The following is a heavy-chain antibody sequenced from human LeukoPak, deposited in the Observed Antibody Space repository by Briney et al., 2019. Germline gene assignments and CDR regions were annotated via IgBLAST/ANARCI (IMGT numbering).Heavy chain of an antibody. V-gene: IGHV3-23*01. D-gene: IGHD1-26*01. CDR2: ISGSSHFT. Sequence: PGGSLRLSCAASGFTFSSSAMNWVRQAPEKGLEWVSGISGSSHFTYYADSVKGRFTISRDNSKSTLYLQMNSLRAEDTAVYYCAKGRSGSYPYYYYFDMDVWGQGTTVTVSS. CDR1: GFTFSSSA. CDR3: AKGRSGSYPYYYYFDMDV. J-gene: IGHJ6*02.